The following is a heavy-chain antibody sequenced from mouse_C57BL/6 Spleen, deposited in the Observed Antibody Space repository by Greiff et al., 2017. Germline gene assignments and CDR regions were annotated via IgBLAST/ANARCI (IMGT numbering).Heavy chain of an antibody. CDR2: IWSGGST. V-gene: IGHV2-2*01. CDR3: ARNRNYGSYWYFDV. Sequence: VQLQQSGPGLVQPSQSLSITCTVSGFSLTSYGVHWVRQSPGKGLEWLGVIWSGGSTDYNAAFISRLSISKDNSKSQVFFKMNSLQADDTAIYYCARNRNYGSYWYFDVWGTGTTVTVSS. D-gene: IGHD1-1*01. J-gene: IGHJ1*03. CDR1: GFSLTSYG.